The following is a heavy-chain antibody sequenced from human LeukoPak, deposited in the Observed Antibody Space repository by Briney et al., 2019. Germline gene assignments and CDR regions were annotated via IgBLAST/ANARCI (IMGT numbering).Heavy chain of an antibody. CDR3: ARGYCSGGSCYRGYYFDY. CDR2: INAGNGNT. D-gene: IGHD2-15*01. V-gene: IGHV1-3*01. J-gene: IGHJ4*02. Sequence: ASGKVSCKAAGYTFTSYAMHWVRQAPGQGLEWMGGINAGNGNTKYSQKFQGRVTITRDTSASTAYMELSSLRSEDTAVYYCARGYCSGGSCYRGYYFDYWGQGTLVTVSS. CDR1: GYTFTSYA.